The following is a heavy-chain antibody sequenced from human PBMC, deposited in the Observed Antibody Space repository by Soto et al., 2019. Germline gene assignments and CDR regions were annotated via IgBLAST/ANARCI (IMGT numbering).Heavy chain of an antibody. D-gene: IGHD4-17*01. V-gene: IGHV1-69*12. CDR2: IIPVFGTP. CDR3: ARGDATNIVVTTYYAMAV. Sequence: QVQLVQSGAEVKKPGSSVKVSCQASGGSLSNYGISWVRQAPGQGLELMGAIIPVFGTPNYAQKFQDRVTITAKESTTTIYREVRSMTSEDTTVYYCARGDATNIVVTTYYAMAVWGQGTTVNVSS. J-gene: IGHJ6*02. CDR1: GGSLSNYG.